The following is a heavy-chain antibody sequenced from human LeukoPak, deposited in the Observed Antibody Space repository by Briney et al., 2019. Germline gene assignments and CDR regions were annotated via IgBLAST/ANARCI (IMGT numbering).Heavy chain of an antibody. CDR3: AREPYYMDVWGKEPYYMDV. Sequence: GGSLRLSCAASGFTFSSYGMSWVRQAPGKGLEWVSAISGSGGSTYYADSVKGRFTISRDNSKNTLYLQMNSLRAEDTAVYYCAREPYYMDVWGKEPYYMDVWGKGTTVTVSS. V-gene: IGHV3-23*01. J-gene: IGHJ6*03. D-gene: IGHD3-16*01. CDR2: ISGSGGST. CDR1: GFTFSSYG.